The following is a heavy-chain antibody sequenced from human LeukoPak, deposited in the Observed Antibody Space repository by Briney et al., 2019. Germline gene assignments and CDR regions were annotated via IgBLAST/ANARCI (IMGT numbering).Heavy chain of an antibody. V-gene: IGHV3-23*01. D-gene: IGHD6-13*01. CDR1: GFTFSRYN. CDR2: ISGSGGST. Sequence: GGSLRLSCAASGFTFSRYNVHWVRQAPGKGLEWVSAISGSGGSTYYADSVKGRFTISRDNSKNTLYLQMNSLRAEDTAVYYCAKRVAYSSSPADPWGQGTLVTVSS. J-gene: IGHJ5*02. CDR3: AKRVAYSSSPADP.